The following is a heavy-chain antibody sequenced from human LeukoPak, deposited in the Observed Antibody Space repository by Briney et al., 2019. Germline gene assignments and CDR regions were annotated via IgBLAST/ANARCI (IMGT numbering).Heavy chain of an antibody. CDR2: ISYDGSNK. CDR3: AGAFDY. Sequence: GGSLRLSCAASGFTFSSYAMHWVRQAPGKGLEWVAVISYDGSNKYYAASVKGCFTISSDNSKNTLYLQMNSLRAEDTAVYYCAGAFDYWGQGTLVTVSS. CDR1: GFTFSSYA. J-gene: IGHJ4*01. V-gene: IGHV3-30*01.